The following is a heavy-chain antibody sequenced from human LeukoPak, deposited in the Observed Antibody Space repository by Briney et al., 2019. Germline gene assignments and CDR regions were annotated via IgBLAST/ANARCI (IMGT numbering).Heavy chain of an antibody. D-gene: IGHD1-7*01. V-gene: IGHV4-59*01. J-gene: IGHJ4*02. Sequence: SETLSLTCTMSGDSTNTYCWSWIRQPPGKGMEWIGYIYYTGTTNYNPSLKSRVTISVDTSKNQFSLRLSSVTAADTAVYYCAIKSSEHGELRVDYWGQGTLVTVSS. CDR1: GDSTNTYC. CDR3: AIKSSEHGELRVDY. CDR2: IYYTGTT.